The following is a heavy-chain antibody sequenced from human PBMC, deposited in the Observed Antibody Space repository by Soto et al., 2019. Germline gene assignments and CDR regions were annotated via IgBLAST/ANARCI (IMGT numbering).Heavy chain of an antibody. CDR3: ARQPTHDYGGNHNYYGMDV. J-gene: IGHJ6*02. CDR1: GYSFTSYW. V-gene: IGHV5-51*01. CDR2: IYPGDSDT. D-gene: IGHD4-17*01. Sequence: GESLKISCKGSGYSFTSYWIGWVRQMPGKGLEWMGIIYPGDSDTRYSPSFQGQVTISADKSISTAYLQWSSLKASDTAMYYCARQPTHDYGGNHNYYGMDVWGQGTTVTVSS.